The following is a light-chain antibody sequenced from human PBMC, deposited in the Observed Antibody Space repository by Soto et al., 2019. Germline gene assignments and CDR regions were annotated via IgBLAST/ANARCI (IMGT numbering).Light chain of an antibody. CDR3: CSYAGSSSLYV. V-gene: IGLV2-23*02. CDR2: EVS. J-gene: IGLJ1*01. Sequence: QSVLTQPASVSGSPGQSITIFCTGTSSDFGSYNLVSWYQQHPGKAPKLMIYEVSKRPSGVSNRFSGSKSGNTASLTISGLQAEDEADYYCCSYAGSSSLYVFGTGTKVTVL. CDR1: SSDFGSYNL.